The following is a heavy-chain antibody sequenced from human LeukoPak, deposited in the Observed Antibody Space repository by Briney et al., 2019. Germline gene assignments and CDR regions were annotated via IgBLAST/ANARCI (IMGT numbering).Heavy chain of an antibody. CDR3: AREGIMITFGGAPRYYFDY. Sequence: SETLSLTCTASGVSISSSNCYWGWLRQPPGKGLVWIGSIYFSGGSYYNASLNSRVTISVDTSKSQFSLKLSSGTAADAAVYYCAREGIMITFGGAPRYYFDYWGQGTLVTVSS. V-gene: IGHV4-39*07. CDR1: GVSISSSNCY. CDR2: IYFSGGS. D-gene: IGHD3-16*01. J-gene: IGHJ4*02.